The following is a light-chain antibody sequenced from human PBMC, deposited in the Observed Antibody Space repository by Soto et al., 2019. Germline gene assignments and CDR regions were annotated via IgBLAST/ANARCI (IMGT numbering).Light chain of an antibody. Sequence: EIMMTQSPATLSVSPGERATLSCRASQSVSSNLAWYQQKPGQAPRLLIYAASTRATGIPARFIGNGSGTEFTLTISSLQSEDFAVYYCQQYNNWWTFGQGTKVDIK. CDR2: AAS. V-gene: IGKV3D-15*01. CDR3: QQYNNWWT. J-gene: IGKJ1*01. CDR1: QSVSSN.